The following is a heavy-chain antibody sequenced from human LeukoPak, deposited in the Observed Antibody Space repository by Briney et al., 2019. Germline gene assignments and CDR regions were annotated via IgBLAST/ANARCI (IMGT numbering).Heavy chain of an antibody. V-gene: IGHV5-51*01. CDR2: IYRGDCDT. CDR3: ARRRDNWFDS. J-gene: IGHJ5*01. Sequence: GESLKISCKGSGSRFSSYWIGWVRQMPGKGLEGMGIIYRGDCDTKYSPSFQGQVTISDEKTSSISSLHWRNRQASDTALYYCARRRDNWFDSWGQGTLVTVSS. CDR1: GSRFSSYW.